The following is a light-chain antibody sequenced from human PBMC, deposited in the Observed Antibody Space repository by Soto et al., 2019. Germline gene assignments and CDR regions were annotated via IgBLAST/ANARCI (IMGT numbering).Light chain of an antibody. CDR3: SSYTSSSAYVI. Sequence: QSALTQPASVSESPGQSITITCTGTSNDVGAYNYVSWYQQHPGKAPKLRIYDVTNRPSGISNRFSGSKSGNTASLTISGLQADDEADYYCSSYTSSSAYVIFGGGTKLTVL. V-gene: IGLV2-14*03. CDR1: SNDVGAYNY. CDR2: DVT. J-gene: IGLJ2*01.